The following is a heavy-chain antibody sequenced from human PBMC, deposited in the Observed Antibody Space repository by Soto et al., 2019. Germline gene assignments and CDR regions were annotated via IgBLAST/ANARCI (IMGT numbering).Heavy chain of an antibody. CDR3: AGVERRTATTVVDAFDI. CDR1: GGSVNSGNYY. V-gene: IGHV4-34*01. D-gene: IGHD1-1*01. Sequence: QVQLQQWGAGLLKPSETLSLTCAVFGGSVNSGNYYWSWIRQPPGKGLEWIGEMSHSGGTHFNPSLKSRVTISVDTSKSQFTRKMSSVTAADTALYYCAGVERRTATTVVDAFDIWGPGTMVSVSS. J-gene: IGHJ3*02. CDR2: MSHSGGT.